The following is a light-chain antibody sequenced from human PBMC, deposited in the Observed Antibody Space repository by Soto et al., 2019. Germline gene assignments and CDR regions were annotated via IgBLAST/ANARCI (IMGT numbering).Light chain of an antibody. J-gene: IGLJ1*01. CDR1: SSGVGDYNY. CDR3: SSYTSTSTLHYV. V-gene: IGLV2-14*03. Sequence: QSVLTQPASVSGSPRQSITISHTGTSSGVGDYNYVSWYQQHPDKAPKLMIYEVSNRPSGISNRFSGSKSGNTASLTISGLQAEDEADYFCSSYTSTSTLHYVFGTGTKVTVL. CDR2: EVS.